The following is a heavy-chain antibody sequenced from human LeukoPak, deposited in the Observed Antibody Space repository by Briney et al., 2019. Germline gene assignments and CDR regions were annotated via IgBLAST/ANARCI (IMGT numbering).Heavy chain of an antibody. V-gene: IGHV3-74*01. CDR2: INTDGGST. CDR1: GFTFSSYS. CDR3: AREQYSGSYYSHPDQ. J-gene: IGHJ4*02. Sequence: GGSLRLSCAASGFTFSSYSMNWVRQAPGKGLVWVSRINTDGGSTSYADSVKGRFTISRDNAKNTLYLQMNSLRAEDTAVYYCAREQYSGSYYSHPDQWGQGTLVTVSS. D-gene: IGHD1-26*01.